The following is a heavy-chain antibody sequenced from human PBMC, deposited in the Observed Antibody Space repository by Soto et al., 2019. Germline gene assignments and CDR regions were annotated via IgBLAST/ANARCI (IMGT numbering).Heavy chain of an antibody. CDR2: ISSSSSYT. CDR3: ARDKAGSSPAGGYYYYYGMDV. J-gene: IGHJ6*02. V-gene: IGHV3-11*06. D-gene: IGHD1-26*01. CDR1: GFTFSDYY. Sequence: KPGGSLRLSCAASGFTFSDYYMSWIRQAPGKGLEWVSYISSSSSYTNYADSVKGRFTISRDNAKNSLYLQMNSLRAEDTAVYYCARDKAGSSPAGGYYYYYGMDVWGQGTTVTVSS.